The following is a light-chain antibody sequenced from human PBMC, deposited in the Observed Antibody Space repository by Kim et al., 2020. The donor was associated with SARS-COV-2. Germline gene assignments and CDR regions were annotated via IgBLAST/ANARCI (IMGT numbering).Light chain of an antibody. J-gene: IGKJ4*01. CDR3: QHRATWPLT. CDR1: QSVANY. Sequence: SSPAERVTLSCRASQSVANYLVWYQQKPGQAPRLLISDASNRATGIPARFSGSGSGTDFTLTISSLEPEDFAVYYCQHRATWPLTFGGGTKVDIK. CDR2: DAS. V-gene: IGKV3-11*01.